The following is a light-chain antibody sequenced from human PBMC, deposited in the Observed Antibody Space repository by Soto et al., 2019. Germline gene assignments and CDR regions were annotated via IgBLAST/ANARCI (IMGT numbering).Light chain of an antibody. Sequence: IQMTQSPSSLSASVGDRVNITCRASQGISNYLAWYQQEPGKVPKLLIYAGSTLQSGVPSRFSGSGSGTDFTLTISSLEPEDSAVYYCQQRHMWPITFGQGTRLEIK. CDR1: QGISNY. CDR3: QQRHMWPIT. CDR2: AGS. J-gene: IGKJ5*01. V-gene: IGKV1-27*01.